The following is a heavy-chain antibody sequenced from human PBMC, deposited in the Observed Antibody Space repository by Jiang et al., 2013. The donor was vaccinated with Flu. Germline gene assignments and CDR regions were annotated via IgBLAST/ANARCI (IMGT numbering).Heavy chain of an antibody. CDR1: GFTFSSYG. V-gene: IGHV3-30*02. CDR3: ASGYSYGYLFDY. Sequence: SCAASGFTFSSYGMHWVRQAPGKGLEWVAFIRYDGSNKYYADPVKGRFTISRDNSKNTLYLQMNSLRAEDTAVYYCASGYSYGYLFDYWGQGTLVTVSS. J-gene: IGHJ4*02. CDR2: IRYDGSNK. D-gene: IGHD5-18*01.